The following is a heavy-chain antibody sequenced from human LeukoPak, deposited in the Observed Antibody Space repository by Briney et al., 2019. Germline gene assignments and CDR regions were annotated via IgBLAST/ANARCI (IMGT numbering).Heavy chain of an antibody. V-gene: IGHV1-18*04. CDR1: GYTFTSYG. Sequence: ASVKVSCKASGYTFTSYGTSWVRQAPGQGLEWMGWISAYNGNTNYAQKLQGRVTMTTDTSTSTAYMELRSLRSDDTAVYYCARHRTPDADCSSTSCYRSGAGRWFDPWGQGTLVTVSS. CDR3: ARHRTPDADCSSTSCYRSGAGRWFDP. J-gene: IGHJ5*02. CDR2: ISAYNGNT. D-gene: IGHD2-2*02.